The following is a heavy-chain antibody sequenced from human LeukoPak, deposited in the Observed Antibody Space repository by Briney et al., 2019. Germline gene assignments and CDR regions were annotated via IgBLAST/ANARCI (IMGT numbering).Heavy chain of an antibody. CDR3: ARVGAPSYGAFDI. CDR2: INSDGSST. V-gene: IGHV3-74*01. CDR1: GFTFSSYW. D-gene: IGHD3-16*01. J-gene: IGHJ3*02. Sequence: GGSLRLSCAASGFTFSSYWMHWVRQAPGKGLVWVSRINSDGSSTSYADSVKGRFTISRDNAKNSLYLQMNSLRAEDTAVYYCARVGAPSYGAFDIWGQGTMVTVSS.